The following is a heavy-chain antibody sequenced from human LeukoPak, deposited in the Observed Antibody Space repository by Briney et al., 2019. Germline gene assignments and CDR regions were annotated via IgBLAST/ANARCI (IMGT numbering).Heavy chain of an antibody. CDR2: IYYSGST. Sequence: SETLSPTCTVSGGSISSSSYYWGWIRQPPGKGLEWIGSIYYSGSTYYNPSLKSRVTISVDTSKNQFSLKLSSVTAADTAVYYCARHETVGATSFWGQGTLVTVSS. J-gene: IGHJ4*02. D-gene: IGHD1-26*01. CDR3: ARHETVGATSF. V-gene: IGHV4-39*01. CDR1: GGSISSSSYY.